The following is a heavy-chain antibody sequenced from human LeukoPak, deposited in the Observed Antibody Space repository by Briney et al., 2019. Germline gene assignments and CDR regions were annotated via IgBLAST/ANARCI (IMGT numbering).Heavy chain of an antibody. CDR3: ARDPGRDSSSFDP. CDR2: IIPIFGTA. Sequence: GASVTVSCTASGGTFSSYAISWVRQAPGQGLEWMGGIIPIFGTANYAQKFQGRVTITADESTSTAYMELSSLRSEDTAVYYCARDPGRDSSSFDPWGQGTLVTVSS. J-gene: IGHJ5*02. CDR1: GGTFSSYA. V-gene: IGHV1-69*13. D-gene: IGHD6-13*01.